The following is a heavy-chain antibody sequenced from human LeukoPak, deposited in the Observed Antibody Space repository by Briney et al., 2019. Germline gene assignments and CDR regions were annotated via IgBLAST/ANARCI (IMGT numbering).Heavy chain of an antibody. V-gene: IGHV1-2*02. J-gene: IGHJ6*02. D-gene: IGHD1-7*01. Sequence: GASVKVSCKASGYTFTGYYMHWGRQAPGQGLEWMGWINPNSGGTNYAQKFQGRVTMTRDTSISTAYMELSRLRSDDTAVYYCARDQELVRGKKPSYGMDVWGQGTTVTVSS. CDR1: GYTFTGYY. CDR2: INPNSGGT. CDR3: ARDQELVRGKKPSYGMDV.